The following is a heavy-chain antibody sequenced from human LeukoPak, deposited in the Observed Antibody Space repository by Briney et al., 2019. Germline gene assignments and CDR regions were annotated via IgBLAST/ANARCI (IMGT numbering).Heavy chain of an antibody. D-gene: IGHD3-9*01. V-gene: IGHV3-74*01. Sequence: GGSLRLSCVASGFTFSSYWMHWVRQDPRKGLVWVSRISGDGRNKNYADSVRGRFTISRDNAKNTLYLQMNTLRVEDTAVYYCTRDLMDYDVSTGLHHYYMDVWGQGTTVTVSS. CDR3: TRDLMDYDVSTGLHHYYMDV. CDR1: GFTFSSYW. CDR2: ISGDGRNK. J-gene: IGHJ6*02.